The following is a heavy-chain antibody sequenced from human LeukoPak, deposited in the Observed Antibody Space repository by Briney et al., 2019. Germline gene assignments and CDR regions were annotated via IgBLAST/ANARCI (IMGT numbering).Heavy chain of an antibody. J-gene: IGHJ4*02. D-gene: IGHD5-12*01. CDR3: ARLHPSESGFSDY. CDR1: GGSFSGYY. Sequence: PSETLSLTCAVYGGSFSGYYWSWIRQPPGKGLEWLGEINHSGSTNYNPSLKSRVTISVDTSKNQFSLKLSSVTAADTAVYYCARLHPSESGFSDYWGQGTLVTVSS. V-gene: IGHV4-34*01. CDR2: INHSGST.